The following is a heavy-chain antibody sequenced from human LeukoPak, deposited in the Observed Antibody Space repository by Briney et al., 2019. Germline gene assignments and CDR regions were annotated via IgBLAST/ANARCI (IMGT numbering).Heavy chain of an antibody. J-gene: IGHJ4*02. Sequence: SETLSLXCAVYGGSYSGYYWSWIRRPPGKGLESIGEINHSGSTNYNPSLKSRVTISVDTSKNQFSLKLSSVTAADTAVYYCARTSGTSFDYWGQGTLVTVSS. CDR3: ARTSGTSFDY. CDR1: GGSYSGYY. CDR2: INHSGST. V-gene: IGHV4-34*01. D-gene: IGHD1-14*01.